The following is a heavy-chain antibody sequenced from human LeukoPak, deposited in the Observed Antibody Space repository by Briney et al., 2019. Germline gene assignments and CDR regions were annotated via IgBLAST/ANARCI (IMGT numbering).Heavy chain of an antibody. CDR1: GGSISSYY. CDR3: ARAHDPQVSGVRYSYGINFDY. CDR2: IYYSGST. V-gene: IGHV4-59*01. D-gene: IGHD5-18*01. J-gene: IGHJ4*02. Sequence: PSETLSLTCTVSGGSISSYYWSWIRQPPGKGLEWIGYIYYSGSTNYNPSLKSRVTISVDTSKNQFSLKLSSVTAADTAVYYCARAHDPQVSGVRYSYGINFDYWGQGTLVTVSS.